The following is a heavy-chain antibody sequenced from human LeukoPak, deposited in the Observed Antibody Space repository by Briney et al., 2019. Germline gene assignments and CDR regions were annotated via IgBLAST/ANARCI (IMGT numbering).Heavy chain of an antibody. Sequence: GGSLRLSCAASGFTFSSYSMNWVRQAPGKGLEWVSSISSSSSYIHYADSVKGRFTISRDNAKNSLYLQMNSLRAEDTAVYYCASGQRYCSSTSCQKGAFDIWGQGTMVTVSS. V-gene: IGHV3-21*01. CDR1: GFTFSSYS. J-gene: IGHJ3*02. CDR3: ASGQRYCSSTSCQKGAFDI. D-gene: IGHD2-2*01. CDR2: ISSSSSYI.